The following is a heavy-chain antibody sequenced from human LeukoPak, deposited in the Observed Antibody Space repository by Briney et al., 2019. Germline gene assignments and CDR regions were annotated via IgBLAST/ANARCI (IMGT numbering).Heavy chain of an antibody. CDR2: IKEDGSAT. V-gene: IGHV3-7*01. Sequence: EWVANIKEDGSATYYVDSVKGRFTISRDNAKNSLYLQMNSLRAEDTAVYYCASNVRQLPSYWGQGTLVTVSS. CDR3: ASNVRQLPSY. D-gene: IGHD5-24*01. J-gene: IGHJ4*02.